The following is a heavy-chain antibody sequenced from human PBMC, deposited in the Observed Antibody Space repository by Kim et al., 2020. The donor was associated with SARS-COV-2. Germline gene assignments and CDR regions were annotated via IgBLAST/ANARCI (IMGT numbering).Heavy chain of an antibody. CDR2: ISGSGGTT. CDR1: GFTFRSHA. V-gene: IGHV3-23*01. Sequence: GGSLRLSCAASGFTFRSHAMNWVRQAPGKGLEWVSGISGSGGTTNYADSVKGRFTISRDNSKNTLYLQMNSLRAEDTAVYYCAKRYSSGGTCYSIDYWGQGTLVTVSS. D-gene: IGHD2-15*01. CDR3: AKRYSSGGTCYSIDY. J-gene: IGHJ4*02.